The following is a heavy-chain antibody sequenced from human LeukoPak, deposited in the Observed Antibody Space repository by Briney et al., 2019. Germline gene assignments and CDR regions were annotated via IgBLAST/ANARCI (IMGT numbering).Heavy chain of an antibody. Sequence: ASVKVSCKASGYTFTGYYMHWVRQAPGQGLEWMGWINPNSGGTNYAQKFRGRVTMTRDTSISTAYMELSRLRSDDTAVYYCARVQSYYYYMDVWGKGTTVTVSS. CDR2: INPNSGGT. J-gene: IGHJ6*03. CDR3: ARVQSYYYYMDV. V-gene: IGHV1-2*02. CDR1: GYTFTGYY.